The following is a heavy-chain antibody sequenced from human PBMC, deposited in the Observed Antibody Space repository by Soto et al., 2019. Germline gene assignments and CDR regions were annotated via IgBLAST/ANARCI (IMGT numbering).Heavy chain of an antibody. CDR3: AMGSSGTFYYYYYGMDV. CDR2: IYYSGST. Sequence: PSEALSLTCTVSGGSISSSSYYWGWIRQPPGKGLEWIGSIYYSGSTYYNPSLKSRVTISVDTSKNQFSLKLSSVTAADTAVYYCAMGSSGTFYYYYYGMDVWGQGTTVTVSS. CDR1: GGSISSSSYY. J-gene: IGHJ6*02. V-gene: IGHV4-39*01. D-gene: IGHD6-19*01.